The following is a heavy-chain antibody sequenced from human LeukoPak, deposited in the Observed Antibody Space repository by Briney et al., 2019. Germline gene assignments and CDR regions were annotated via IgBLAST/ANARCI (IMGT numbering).Heavy chain of an antibody. D-gene: IGHD6-19*01. Sequence: ASVKVSCKASGYTFTGYYMHWVRQAPGQGLEWMGWINPNSGGTNYAKKFHGRVTMTRDTSISTAYIELSRLRSDDTAVYYCARPLYSSGTTEDDYWGQRTLVTVSS. CDR1: GYTFTGYY. CDR3: ARPLYSSGTTEDDY. J-gene: IGHJ4*02. CDR2: INPNSGGT. V-gene: IGHV1-2*02.